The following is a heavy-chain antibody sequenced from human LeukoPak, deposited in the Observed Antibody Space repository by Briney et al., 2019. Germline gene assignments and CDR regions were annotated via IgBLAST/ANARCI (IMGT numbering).Heavy chain of an antibody. CDR1: GVTFSYYW. CDR2: IDSDGSSR. D-gene: IGHD5-12*01. CDR3: VREGGYDPFEN. Sequence: GGSLRLSCAASGVTFSYYWMHWVRQAPGKGLVWVSRIDSDGSSRSYAGSVKGRFTISRDNARNTLYLQMNSLRAEDTAVYYCVREGGYDPFENWGQGTLVTVSS. V-gene: IGHV3-74*01. J-gene: IGHJ4*02.